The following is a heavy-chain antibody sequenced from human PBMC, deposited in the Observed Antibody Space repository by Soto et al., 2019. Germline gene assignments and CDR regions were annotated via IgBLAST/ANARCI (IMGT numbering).Heavy chain of an antibody. CDR3: AGGEAYGDGY. CDR2: ISAYNGNT. V-gene: IGHV1-18*01. CDR1: GYTFTSYG. D-gene: IGHD4-17*01. J-gene: IGHJ4*02. Sequence: QVQLVQSGAEVKKPGASVKVSCKASGYTFTSYGISWVRQAPGQGLEWMGWISAYNGNTTDARRLQGRVTMTTDTTTRTADMELRSLRSDDTAVDYWAGGEAYGDGYWGQGTLGTVSS.